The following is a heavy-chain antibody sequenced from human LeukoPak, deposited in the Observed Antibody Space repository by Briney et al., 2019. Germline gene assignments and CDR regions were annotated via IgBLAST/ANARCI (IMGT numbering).Heavy chain of an antibody. J-gene: IGHJ4*02. CDR1: GYILTELS. D-gene: IGHD3-9*01. CDR2: FDPEDGET. Sequence: GASVKVSCKVSGYILTELSMHWVRQAPGKGLEWMGGFDPEDGETIYAQKFQGRVTMTEDTSTDTAYMELSSLRAEDTAVYYCATDSFDFDILAGYLWGQGTLVTVSS. CDR3: ATDSFDFDILAGYL. V-gene: IGHV1-24*01.